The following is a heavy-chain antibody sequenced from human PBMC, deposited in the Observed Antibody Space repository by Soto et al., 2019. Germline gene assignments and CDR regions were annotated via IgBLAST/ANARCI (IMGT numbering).Heavy chain of an antibody. CDR2: IIPILGIA. J-gene: IGHJ4*02. Sequence: QVQLVQSGAEVKKPGSSVKVSCKASGGTFSSYTISWVRQAPGQGLEWMGRIIPILGIANYAQKFQGRVTITADKSTSTADMELSSLRSEDTAVYYCARDAPYNWNYFNYWGQGTLVTVSS. V-gene: IGHV1-69*08. CDR3: ARDAPYNWNYFNY. D-gene: IGHD1-20*01. CDR1: GGTFSSYT.